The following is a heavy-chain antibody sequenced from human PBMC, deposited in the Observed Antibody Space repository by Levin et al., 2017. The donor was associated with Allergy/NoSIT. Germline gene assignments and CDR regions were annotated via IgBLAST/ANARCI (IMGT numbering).Heavy chain of an antibody. D-gene: IGHD6-19*01. CDR1: GGSISSYY. CDR2: IYYSGST. V-gene: IGHV4-59*01. Sequence: SETLSLTCTVSGGSISSYYWSWIRQPPGKGLEWIGYIYYSGSTNYNPSLKSRVTISVDTSKNQFSLKLSSVTAADTAVYYCARVDVRQWLVLDYWGQGTLVTVSS. CDR3: ARVDVRQWLVLDY. J-gene: IGHJ4*02.